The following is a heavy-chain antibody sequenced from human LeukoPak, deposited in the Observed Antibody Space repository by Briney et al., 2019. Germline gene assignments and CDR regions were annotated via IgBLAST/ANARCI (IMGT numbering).Heavy chain of an antibody. CDR3: ARADYYDRQNDY. Sequence: ASVKVSCKASGGTFSSYAISWVRQAPGQGLEWMGRIIPILGIANYAQKFQGRVTITADKSTSTAYMELSSLRSEDTAVYYCARADYYDRQNDYWGQRTLVTVSS. D-gene: IGHD3-22*01. CDR1: GGTFSSYA. CDR2: IIPILGIA. J-gene: IGHJ4*02. V-gene: IGHV1-69*04.